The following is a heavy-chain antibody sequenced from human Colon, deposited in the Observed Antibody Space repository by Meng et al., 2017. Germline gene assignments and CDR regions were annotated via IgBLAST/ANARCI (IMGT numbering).Heavy chain of an antibody. CDR2: IYHSGST. J-gene: IGHJ4*02. D-gene: IGHD2-2*01. CDR1: GGSISSSNW. V-gene: IGHV4-4*02. CDR3: ASGRKYCSSTSCYGQFDY. Sequence: QGHRKRWGPGLVKPSGTRSSTCPVSGGSISSSNWWSWVRQPPGKGLEWIGEIYHSGSTNYNPSLKSRVTISVDKSKNQFSLKLSSVTAADTAVYYCASGRKYCSSTSCYGQFDYWGQGTLVTVSS.